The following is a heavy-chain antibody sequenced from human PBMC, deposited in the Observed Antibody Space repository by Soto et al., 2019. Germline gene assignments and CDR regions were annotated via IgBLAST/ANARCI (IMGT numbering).Heavy chain of an antibody. D-gene: IGHD1-1*01. Sequence: QVQLQHWGARLLKTSETLSLSCALNAGSSFDSYWTWVRLSPGRGLEWIGEIHPSGSPHYSPSLSRRVTMSLDTSKNQFSLRLTSVTAADTAVYYCARGGDAYKLGNVWGPGTTVTVSS. J-gene: IGHJ6*02. CDR1: AGSSFDSY. V-gene: IGHV4-34*01. CDR3: ARGGDAYKLGNV. CDR2: IHPSGSP.